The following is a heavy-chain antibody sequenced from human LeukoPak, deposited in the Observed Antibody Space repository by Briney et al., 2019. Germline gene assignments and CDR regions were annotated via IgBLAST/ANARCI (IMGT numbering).Heavy chain of an antibody. CDR2: IDWDDDK. V-gene: IGHV2-70*01. D-gene: IGHD4-17*01. CDR1: GFSLITSGMC. CDR3: ARISAYGDYYFDY. Sequence: SGPTLVNPTQTLTLTCTFSGFSLITSGMCVSWIRQPPGKALEWLALIDWDDDKYYSTSLKTRLTISKDTFKNQVVLTMTNMDAVDTATYYCARISAYGDYYFDYWGQGTLVTVSS. J-gene: IGHJ4*02.